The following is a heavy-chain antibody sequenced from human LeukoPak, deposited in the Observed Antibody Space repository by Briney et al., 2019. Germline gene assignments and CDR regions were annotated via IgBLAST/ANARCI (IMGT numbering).Heavy chain of an antibody. Sequence: SETLSLTCAVYGGSFSGYYWSWIRQPPGKGLEWIGEINHTGNTGYNPSLKSRVTISVDTSKIQFSLKLSSVTAADTAVYYCARKTVPTGVDYWGQGTLVTVSS. D-gene: IGHD4-17*01. V-gene: IGHV4-34*01. CDR1: GGSFSGYY. CDR2: INHTGNT. J-gene: IGHJ4*02. CDR3: ARKTVPTGVDY.